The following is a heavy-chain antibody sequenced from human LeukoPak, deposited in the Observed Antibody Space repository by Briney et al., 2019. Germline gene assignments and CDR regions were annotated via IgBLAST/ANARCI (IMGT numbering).Heavy chain of an antibody. D-gene: IGHD6-19*01. V-gene: IGHV4-34*01. J-gene: IGHJ4*02. CDR2: INHSGST. CDR3: ARDPSSGWSWGGDY. CDR1: GVSFSGYY. Sequence: SETLSLTCAVYGVSFSGYYWSWIRQPPGKRLEWIGEINHSGSTNYNPSLKSRVTISVDTSKNQFSLKLSSVTAADTAVYYCARDPSSGWSWGGDYWGQGTLVTVSS.